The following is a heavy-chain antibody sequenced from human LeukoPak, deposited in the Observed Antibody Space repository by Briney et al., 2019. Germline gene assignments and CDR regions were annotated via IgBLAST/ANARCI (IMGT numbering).Heavy chain of an antibody. D-gene: IGHD6-13*01. V-gene: IGHV3-23*01. J-gene: IGHJ4*02. CDR2: ISGSGGIT. CDR1: GFTFNSYA. Sequence: AGGSLRLSCAASGFTFNSYAMSWVRQAPGKGLVWVSGISGSGGITYYADSVKGRFTISRDNSKNKLYLQMISLRADDTAVYYCAKFPSSWYRGFFDYWGQGTLVTVSS. CDR3: AKFPSSWYRGFFDY.